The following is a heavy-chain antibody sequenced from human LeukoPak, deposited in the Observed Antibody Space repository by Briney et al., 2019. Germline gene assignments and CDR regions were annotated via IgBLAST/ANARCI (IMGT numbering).Heavy chain of an antibody. Sequence: GASVKVSCKASGYTFTSYGISWVRQAPGQGLEWMGWISAYNGNTNYAQKLQGRVTMTIDTSTSTAYMELRSLRSDDTAVYYCVRDVLEAGTYNWFDPWGQGTLVTVSS. CDR2: ISAYNGNT. CDR3: VRDVLEAGTYNWFDP. D-gene: IGHD1-7*01. V-gene: IGHV1-18*01. J-gene: IGHJ5*02. CDR1: GYTFTSYG.